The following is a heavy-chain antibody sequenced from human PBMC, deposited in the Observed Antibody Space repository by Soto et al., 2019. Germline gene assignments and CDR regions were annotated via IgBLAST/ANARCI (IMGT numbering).Heavy chain of an antibody. J-gene: IGHJ4*02. CDR1: VFTFDDYA. V-gene: IGHV3-9*01. Sequence: GGALRLSCAASVFTFDDYAMHWVRQAPGKGLEWVSGISWNSGSIGYADSVKGRFTISRDNAKNSLYLQMNSLRAEDTAMYYCAKDPEYRTSSLRNYFEYWGQGTPVTVSS. CDR3: AKDPEYRTSSLRNYFEY. CDR2: ISWNSGSI. D-gene: IGHD6-6*01.